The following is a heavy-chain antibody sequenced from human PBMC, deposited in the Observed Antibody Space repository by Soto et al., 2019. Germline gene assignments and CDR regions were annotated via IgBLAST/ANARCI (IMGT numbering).Heavy chain of an antibody. J-gene: IGHJ5*02. CDR2: ISVSGGST. D-gene: IGHD2-21*02. Sequence: PGGSLRLSCAASGFTFSSYAMSGVRQAPGKGLEWVSAISVSGGSTYYADSVKGRFTISRDNSKNTLYLQMNSLRAEDTAVYYCAKDPSGDRRWFDPWGQGTLVTVSS. CDR1: GFTFSSYA. V-gene: IGHV3-23*01. CDR3: AKDPSGDRRWFDP.